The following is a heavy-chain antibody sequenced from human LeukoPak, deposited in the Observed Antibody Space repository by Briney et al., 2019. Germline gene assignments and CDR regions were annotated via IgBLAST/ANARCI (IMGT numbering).Heavy chain of an antibody. V-gene: IGHV3-7*01. D-gene: IGHD6-13*01. CDR1: GFTFSSYW. CDR3: VRGGSSSWLFDY. CDR2: IKQDGSEK. Sequence: AGGSLRLSCAASGFTFSSYWMSWVRQAPGKGLEWVANIKQDGSEKYYVDSVRGRFTISRDNAKNSLYLQMNSLRAEDTAVYYCVRGGSSSWLFDYWGQGTLVTVSS. J-gene: IGHJ4*02.